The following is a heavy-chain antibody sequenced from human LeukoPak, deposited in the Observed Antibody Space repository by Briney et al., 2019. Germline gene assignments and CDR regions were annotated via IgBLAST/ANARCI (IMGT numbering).Heavy chain of an antibody. CDR3: ARDFDY. CDR2: IYHSGST. CDR1: GYSISSGYF. V-gene: IGHV4-38-2*02. Sequence: SETLSLTCTVSGYSISSGYFWGWIRQPPGKGLEWIGSIYHSGSTYYNPSLKSRVTISVDTSKNQFSLRLSSVTAADTAVYYCARDFDYWGQGTLVTVSS. J-gene: IGHJ4*02.